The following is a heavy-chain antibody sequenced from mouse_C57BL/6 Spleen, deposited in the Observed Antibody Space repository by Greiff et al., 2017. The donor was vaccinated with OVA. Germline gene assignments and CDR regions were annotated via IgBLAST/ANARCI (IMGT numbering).Heavy chain of an antibody. CDR3: AKNWGGGGMGFDY. Sequence: QVQLKESGPGLVQPSQSLSITCTVSGFSLTSYGVHWVRQPPGKGLEWLGVIWSGGSTDYNAAFISRLSISKDNSKSQIFFKTTSLQADDPAIYYCAKNWGGGGMGFDYWGQGTTLTVSS. D-gene: IGHD4-1*01. J-gene: IGHJ2*01. CDR2: IWSGGST. V-gene: IGHV2-4*01. CDR1: GFSLTSYG.